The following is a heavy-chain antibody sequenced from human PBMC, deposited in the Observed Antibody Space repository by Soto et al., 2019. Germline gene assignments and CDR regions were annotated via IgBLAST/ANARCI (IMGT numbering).Heavy chain of an antibody. CDR1: GYTFTSYG. CDR3: ARDDKEYCSGGSCPYYFDY. J-gene: IGHJ4*02. Sequence: GASVKVSCKASGYTFTSYGISWVRQAPGQGLEWMGWISAYNGNTNYAQKLQGRVTMTTDTSTSTAYMELRSLRSDDTAVYYCARDDKEYCSGGSCPYYFDYWGQGTLVTVSS. V-gene: IGHV1-18*01. CDR2: ISAYNGNT. D-gene: IGHD2-15*01.